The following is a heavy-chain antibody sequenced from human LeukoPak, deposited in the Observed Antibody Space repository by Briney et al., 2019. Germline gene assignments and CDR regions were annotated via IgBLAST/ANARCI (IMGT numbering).Heavy chain of an antibody. CDR1: GGTFSGYY. V-gene: IGHV4-34*01. Sequence: SETLSLTCAVYGGTFSGYYWSWIRQPPGKGLEWSGEINHSGSTNYNPSLKSRVTIPVDTSKNQFSLKLSSVTAADTAVYYCARLGKTYYYDSSGYYYFDYWGQGTLVTVSS. CDR2: INHSGST. D-gene: IGHD3-22*01. CDR3: ARLGKTYYYDSSGYYYFDY. J-gene: IGHJ4*02.